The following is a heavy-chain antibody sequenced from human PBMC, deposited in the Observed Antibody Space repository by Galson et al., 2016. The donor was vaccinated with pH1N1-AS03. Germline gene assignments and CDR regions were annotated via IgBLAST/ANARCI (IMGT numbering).Heavy chain of an antibody. D-gene: IGHD3-10*01. Sequence: SLRLSCAASGFTFDNYAMHWVRQAPGKGLEWVSGLSWNSGRIGYADSVKGRFTISRDNAKNSLYLQRNSLRAEDTALYYCARSHGASGSGSYFDYWGQGTRVTVSS. CDR3: ARSHGASGSGSYFDY. V-gene: IGHV3-9*01. CDR2: LSWNSGRI. CDR1: GFTFDNYA. J-gene: IGHJ4*02.